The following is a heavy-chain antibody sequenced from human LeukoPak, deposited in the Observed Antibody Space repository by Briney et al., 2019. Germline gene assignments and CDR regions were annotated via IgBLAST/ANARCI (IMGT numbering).Heavy chain of an antibody. D-gene: IGHD2-2*01. Sequence: ASVKVSCKASGYTFTGYYMHWVRQAPGQGLEWMGRINPNSGGTNYPQEFQGRVTKTRDTSISTAYMELSRLRSDDTAVYYCARADCSSTSCLNAFDIWGQGTMVTVSS. CDR3: ARADCSSTSCLNAFDI. CDR1: GYTFTGYY. J-gene: IGHJ3*02. CDR2: INPNSGGT. V-gene: IGHV1-2*06.